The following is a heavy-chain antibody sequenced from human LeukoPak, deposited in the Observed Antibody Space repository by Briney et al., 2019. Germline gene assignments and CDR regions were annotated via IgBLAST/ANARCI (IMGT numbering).Heavy chain of an antibody. CDR3: ARVYGSGSSYGMDV. D-gene: IGHD3-10*01. V-gene: IGHV4-4*07. Sequence: SETLTLTCTVSGGSISSYYWSWIRQPAGKGLEWIGRIYTSGSTNYNPSLKSRVTMSVDTSKNQFSLKLSSVTAADTAVYYCARVYGSGSSYGMDVWGQGTTVTVSS. J-gene: IGHJ6*02. CDR1: GGSISSYY. CDR2: IYTSGST.